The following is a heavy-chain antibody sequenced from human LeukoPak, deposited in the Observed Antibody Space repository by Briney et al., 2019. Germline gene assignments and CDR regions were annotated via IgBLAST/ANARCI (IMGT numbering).Heavy chain of an antibody. CDR1: GGSISSGGYY. J-gene: IGHJ5*02. CDR2: IYHSGST. CDR3: ARSIAVASPNPNWFDP. D-gene: IGHD6-19*01. Sequence: SETLSLTCTVSGGSISSGGYYWSWIRQPPGKGLEWIGYIYHSGSTYYNPSLKSRVTISVDRSKNQFSLKLSSVTAADTAVYYCARSIAVASPNPNWFDPWGQGTLVTVSS. V-gene: IGHV4-30-2*01.